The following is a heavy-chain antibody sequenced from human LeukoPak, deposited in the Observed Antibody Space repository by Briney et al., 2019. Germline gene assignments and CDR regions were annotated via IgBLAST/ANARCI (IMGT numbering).Heavy chain of an antibody. CDR1: GYTFTTYG. J-gene: IGHJ4*02. V-gene: IGHV1-69*13. CDR2: IIPIFGTA. D-gene: IGHD3-3*01. Sequence: SVKVSCKASGYTFTTYGITWLRQAPGQGLEWMGGIIPIFGTANYAQKFQGRVTITADESTSTAYMELSSLRSEDTAVYYCARDVSQYYDFWSGSNWGQGTLVTVSS. CDR3: ARDVSQYYDFWSGSN.